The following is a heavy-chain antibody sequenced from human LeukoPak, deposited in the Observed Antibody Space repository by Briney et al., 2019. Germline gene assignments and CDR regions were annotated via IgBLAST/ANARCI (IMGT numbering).Heavy chain of an antibody. J-gene: IGHJ4*02. V-gene: IGHV3-21*01. CDR2: ISSSSSYI. CDR3: ARDRDGYKTHFDY. Sequence: PGGSLRLSCAASGFTFSSYSMNWVRQAPVKGLEWVSSISSSSSYIYYADSVKGRFTISRGNAKNSLYLQMNSLRAEDTAVYYCARDRDGYKTHFDYWGQGTLVTVSS. CDR1: GFTFSSYS. D-gene: IGHD5-24*01.